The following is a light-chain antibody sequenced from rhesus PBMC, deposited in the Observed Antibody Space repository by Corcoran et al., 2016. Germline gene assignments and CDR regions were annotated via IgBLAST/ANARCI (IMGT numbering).Light chain of an antibody. V-gene: IGKV1-28*01. CDR3: LQHNSYPPT. J-gene: IGKJ1*01. Sequence: DIQMTQSPSSLSASVGDTVTITCRASQGISSYLNWFQQQPGKAPKLLIYAASSLESGVPSRFSGNGSGTEFTLTISSLQPEDFAAYYCLQHNSYPPTFGQGTKVEIK. CDR2: AAS. CDR1: QGISSY.